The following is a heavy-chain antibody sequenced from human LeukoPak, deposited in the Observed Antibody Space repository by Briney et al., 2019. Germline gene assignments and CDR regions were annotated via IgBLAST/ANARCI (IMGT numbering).Heavy chain of an antibody. D-gene: IGHD3-10*01. CDR2: IIPIFGTA. CDR3: ASDFRFGGTFDY. CDR1: GGTFISYA. Sequence: ASVKVSCKASGGTFISYAISWVRQAPGQGLEWMGRIIPIFGTANYAQKFQGRVTITTDESTSTAYMELSSLRSEDTAVYYCASDFRFGGTFDYWGQGTLVTVSS. V-gene: IGHV1-69*05. J-gene: IGHJ4*02.